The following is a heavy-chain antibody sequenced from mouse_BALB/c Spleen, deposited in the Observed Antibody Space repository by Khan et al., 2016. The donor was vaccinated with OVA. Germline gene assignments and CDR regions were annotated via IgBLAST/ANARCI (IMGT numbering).Heavy chain of an antibody. Sequence: QVQLKQSGPGLVQPSQSLSITCTVSGFSLTTYGVHWVRQSPGKGLEWLGVIWSGGSTDYNAAFIYRLSISKDNSKSQVFFKMNSLQADDTAIYYCARNSYRYDFTYWGQGTLVTVSA. J-gene: IGHJ3*01. CDR1: GFSLTTYG. D-gene: IGHD2-14*01. V-gene: IGHV2-4-1*01. CDR2: IWSGGST. CDR3: ARNSYRYDFTY.